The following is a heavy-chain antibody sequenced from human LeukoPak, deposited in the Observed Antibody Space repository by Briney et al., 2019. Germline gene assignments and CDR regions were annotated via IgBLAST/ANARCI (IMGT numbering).Heavy chain of an antibody. D-gene: IGHD1-1*01. V-gene: IGHV1-2*04. CDR2: INPNSGGT. CDR3: ARDRYNWNDEGYYYYGMDV. J-gene: IGHJ6*02. CDR1: GYTFTGYY. Sequence: GASVKVSCKASGYTFTGYYMHWVRQAPGQGLEWMGWINPNSGGTNYAQKFQGWVTMTRDTSISKAYMELSRLRSDDTAVYYCARDRYNWNDEGYYYYGMDVWGQGTTVTVSS.